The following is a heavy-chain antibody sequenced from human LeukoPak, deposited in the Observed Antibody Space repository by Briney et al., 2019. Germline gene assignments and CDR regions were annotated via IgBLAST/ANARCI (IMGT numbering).Heavy chain of an antibody. J-gene: IGHJ4*02. D-gene: IGHD4/OR15-4a*01. CDR2: IYSDNT. V-gene: IGHV3-53*01. Sequence: GGSLRLSCAASGFTFSTFAMIWVRQAPGKGLEWVSFIYSDNTHYSDSVKGRFTISRDNSKNTLYLQMNSLRAEDTAVYYCARRAGAYSHPYDYWGQGTLVTVSS. CDR1: GFTFSTFA. CDR3: ARRAGAYSHPYDY.